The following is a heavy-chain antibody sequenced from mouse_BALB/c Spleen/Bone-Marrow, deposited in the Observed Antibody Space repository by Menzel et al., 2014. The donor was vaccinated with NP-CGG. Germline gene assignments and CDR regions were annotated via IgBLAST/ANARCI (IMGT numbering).Heavy chain of an antibody. Sequence: QVQLKQSGAELVKPGASVKMSCKASGYTFTSYWMHWVEQRPGQGLEWIGVIDPSDSYTSYNQKFKGKATLTVDTSSSTAYMQLSSLTSEDSAVYYCTRSRDYGNWFAYWGQGTLVTVSA. CDR2: IDPSDSYT. V-gene: IGHV1S127*01. D-gene: IGHD2-1*01. CDR1: GYTFTSYW. J-gene: IGHJ3*01. CDR3: TRSRDYGNWFAY.